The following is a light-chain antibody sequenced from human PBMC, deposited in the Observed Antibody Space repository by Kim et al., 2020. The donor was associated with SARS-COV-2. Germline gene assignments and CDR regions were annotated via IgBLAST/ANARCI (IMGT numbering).Light chain of an antibody. V-gene: IGLV2-8*01. J-gene: IGLJ1*01. CDR1: SSDIGAYKY. CDR2: EVN. CDR3: TSYAGSNNLDV. Sequence: PVHISYTGTSSDIGAYKYVSWCQQHPGKAPKLMIYEVNRRRSGVPERFSGSKSGNTASLTVSGLQAEDEADYYCTSYAGSNNLDVFGTGTKVTVL.